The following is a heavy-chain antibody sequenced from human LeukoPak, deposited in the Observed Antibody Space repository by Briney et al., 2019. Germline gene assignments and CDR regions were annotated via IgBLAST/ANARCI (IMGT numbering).Heavy chain of an antibody. J-gene: IGHJ6*03. CDR1: GGTFSSYA. CDR3: ARVWGSSYYYYYYMDV. Sequence: GASVKVSCKASGGTFSSYAISWVRQAPGQGLEWMGGIIPIFGTANYAQKFQGRVTITADESTSTAYMGLSSLRSEDTAVYYCARVWGSSYYYYYYMDVWGKGTTVTVSS. D-gene: IGHD3-16*01. V-gene: IGHV1-69*01. CDR2: IIPIFGTA.